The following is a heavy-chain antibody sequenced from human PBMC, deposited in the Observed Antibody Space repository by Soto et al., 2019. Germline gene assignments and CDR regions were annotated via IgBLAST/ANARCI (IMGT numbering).Heavy chain of an antibody. CDR1: GGTSTRYA. CDR3: NRGSEYDFWSGYL. CDR2: IVPMFGTS. J-gene: IGHJ4*02. Sequence: QERLVLSGAEVRKPGSSVKVSCKVTGGTSTRYAINWVRQGPGQGLEWMGGIVPMFGTSKYAQKFQGRVTITADTSTNIAYMELRSLRSEDTAVYYCNRGSEYDFWSGYLWGQGTLVSVSS. D-gene: IGHD3-3*01. V-gene: IGHV1-69*06.